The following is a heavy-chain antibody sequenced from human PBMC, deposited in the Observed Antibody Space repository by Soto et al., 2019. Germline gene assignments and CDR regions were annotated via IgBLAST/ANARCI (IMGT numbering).Heavy chain of an antibody. CDR3: VKNSGWFNT. CDR1: GFTFGPTD. V-gene: IGHV3-23*01. Sequence: QLLQSGGGLVQPGGSLTLSCAASGFTFGPTDMSWVRQAPGEGLEWVSTIDGSGGITYSADSVKGRFTISRDNSRNTVYLQMNSLRGDDTALYYCVKNSGWFNTWGQGALVTVSS. J-gene: IGHJ5*02. D-gene: IGHD3-10*01. CDR2: IDGSGGIT.